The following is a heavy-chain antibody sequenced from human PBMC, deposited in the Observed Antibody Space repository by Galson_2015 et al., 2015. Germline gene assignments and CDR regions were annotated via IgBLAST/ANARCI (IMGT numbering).Heavy chain of an antibody. J-gene: IGHJ4*02. Sequence: ALRLSCAASGFTFSSYAMHWVRQAPGKGLEWVSAITGSGASTYYADSVKGRFTISRDNSKNTLYLLMNSLRAEYKAVYYCAYGSGSYFDYWGQGTLVAVSS. CDR3: AYGSGSYFDY. D-gene: IGHD3-10*01. V-gene: IGHV3-23*01. CDR1: GFTFSSYA. CDR2: ITGSGAST.